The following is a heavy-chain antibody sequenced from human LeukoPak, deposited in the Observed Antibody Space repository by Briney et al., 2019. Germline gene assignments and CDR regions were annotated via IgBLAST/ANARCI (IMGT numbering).Heavy chain of an antibody. J-gene: IGHJ4*02. V-gene: IGHV3-7*01. D-gene: IGHD3-3*01. CDR2: IKQDGSEK. CDR3: ARVAYDFWSGYYTGRFDY. CDR1: GFTFSSYW. Sequence: GGSLRLSCAASGFTFSSYWMSWVRQAPGKGLEWVANIKQDGSEKYYVDSVKGRFTISRDNAKNSLYLQMNSLRAEDTAVYYCARVAYDFWSGYYTGRFDYWGQGTLVTVSS.